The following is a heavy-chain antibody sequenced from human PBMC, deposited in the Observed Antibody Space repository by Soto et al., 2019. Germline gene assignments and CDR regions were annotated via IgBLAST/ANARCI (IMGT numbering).Heavy chain of an antibody. CDR1: GYIFTSYD. D-gene: IGHD6-13*01. J-gene: IGHJ6*03. CDR3: ARAPEYSSTWDFYYYYMDV. CDR2: MNPKSGNT. Sequence: QVQLVQSGAEVKKPGASVKVSCKASGYIFTSYDINWVRQAPGQGLEWVGWMNPKSGNTGYAQKFEGRVTMTRNTSISTAYMELSSLRSEDTAVYYCARAPEYSSTWDFYYYYMDVWGNGTTVAVS. V-gene: IGHV1-8*01.